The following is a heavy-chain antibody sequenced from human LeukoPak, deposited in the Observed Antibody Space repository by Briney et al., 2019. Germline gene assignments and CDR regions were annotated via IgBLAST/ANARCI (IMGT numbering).Heavy chain of an antibody. V-gene: IGHV3-23*01. CDR1: GFTFDDYA. J-gene: IGHJ4*02. CDR2: ISGSGGST. D-gene: IGHD3-3*01. CDR3: ARVGIRFLEQYYFDY. Sequence: GGSLRLSCAASGFTFDDYAMHWVRQAPGKGLEWVSGISGSGGSTYYADSVNGRFTISRDNSKNTLYLQMNSLRAEDTAVYYCARVGIRFLEQYYFDYWGQGTLVTVSS.